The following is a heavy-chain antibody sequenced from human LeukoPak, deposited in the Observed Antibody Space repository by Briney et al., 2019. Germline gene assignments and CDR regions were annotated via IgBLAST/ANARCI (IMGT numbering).Heavy chain of an antibody. Sequence: RSGGSLRLSCAASGFFFSSYAMSWVRQAPGKGLEWVSAISGSGGSTYYADSVKGRFTISRDNSKNTLYLQMNSLRAEDTAVYYCAKNGYYSYGPLDVWGQGTTVTVSS. J-gene: IGHJ6*02. V-gene: IGHV3-23*01. CDR1: GFFFSSYA. CDR3: AKNGYYSYGPLDV. CDR2: ISGSGGST. D-gene: IGHD5-18*01.